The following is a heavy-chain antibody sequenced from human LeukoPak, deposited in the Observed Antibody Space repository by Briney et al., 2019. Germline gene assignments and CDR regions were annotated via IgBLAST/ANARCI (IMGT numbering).Heavy chain of an antibody. CDR2: FISDGSST. Sequence: GVPLTLSCEPSGLPFSRTWMHWVPKVPGKGRVWVSQFISDGSSTTYAASVKGRFTISRDNAKEMVYLKMNSLRVEDTAVYYCAADGVHAFQIWGRGTMVTVSS. J-gene: IGHJ3*02. CDR3: AADGVHAFQI. CDR1: GLPFSRTW. V-gene: IGHV3-74*01.